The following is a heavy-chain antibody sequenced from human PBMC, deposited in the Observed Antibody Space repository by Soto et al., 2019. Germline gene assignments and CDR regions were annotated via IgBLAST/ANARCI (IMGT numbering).Heavy chain of an antibody. CDR1: GGTFSRYA. J-gene: IGHJ6*02. Sequence: SVKVSCKASGGTFSRYAISWVRQAPGQGLEWMGGIIPIFGTANYAQKFQGRVTITADESTSTAYMELSSLRSEDTAVYYCARDRSIAARSHYYYGMDVWGQGTTVTVSS. D-gene: IGHD6-6*01. CDR3: ARDRSIAARSHYYYGMDV. CDR2: IIPIFGTA. V-gene: IGHV1-69*13.